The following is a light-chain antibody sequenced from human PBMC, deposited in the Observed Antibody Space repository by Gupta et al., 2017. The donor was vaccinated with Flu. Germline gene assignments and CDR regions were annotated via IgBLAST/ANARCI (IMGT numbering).Light chain of an antibody. V-gene: IGKV1-5*03. CDR2: QTS. CDR3: LQYNNYYT. CDR1: QCISGW. Sequence: TLSASIGDRVTITCRASQCISGWLAWYQQKPGKAPDLLLYQTSTLKSGVPSSFSGTGSGTEFTLPISGLQPADFATYYCLQYNNYYTFCQG. J-gene: IGKJ2*01.